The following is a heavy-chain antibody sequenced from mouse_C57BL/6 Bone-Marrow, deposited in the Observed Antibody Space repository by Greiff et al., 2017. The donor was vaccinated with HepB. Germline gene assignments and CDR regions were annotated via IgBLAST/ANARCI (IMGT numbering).Heavy chain of an antibody. V-gene: IGHV5-9*01. Sequence: DVKLEESGGGLVKPGGSLKLSCAASGFTFSSYTMSWVRQTPEKRLEWVATISGGGGNTYYPDSVKGRFTISRDNAKNTLYLQMSSLRSEDTALYYCARHRDYYGSSAWFAYWGQGTLVTVSA. D-gene: IGHD1-1*01. CDR1: GFTFSSYT. J-gene: IGHJ3*01. CDR3: ARHRDYYGSSAWFAY. CDR2: ISGGGGNT.